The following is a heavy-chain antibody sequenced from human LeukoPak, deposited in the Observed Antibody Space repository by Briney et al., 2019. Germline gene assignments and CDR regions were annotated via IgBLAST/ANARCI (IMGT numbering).Heavy chain of an antibody. J-gene: IGHJ5*02. CDR2: FDPEGGET. CDR1: GYTLTELS. V-gene: IGHV1-24*01. CDR3: ATTRLYCSSTSCFNWFDP. Sequence: ASVKVSCKVSGYTLTELSMHWVRQAPGKGLEWMGGFDPEGGETIYAQKFQGRVTMTEDTSTDTAYMELSSLRSGDTAVYYCATTRLYCSSTSCFNWFDPWGQGTLVTVSS. D-gene: IGHD2-2*01.